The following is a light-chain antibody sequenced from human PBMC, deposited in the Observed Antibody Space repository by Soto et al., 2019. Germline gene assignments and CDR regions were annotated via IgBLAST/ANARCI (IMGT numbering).Light chain of an antibody. CDR3: QQYNDWPRT. CDR2: GAS. J-gene: IGKJ1*01. Sequence: EIVMTQSPVTLSVSPGEKATLSCRASQSVSSNLAWYHQKPGQAPRLLIYGASTRATGIPARFSGSGSGTEFTLTISSLQSEDFEVYYCQQYNDWPRTFGQGTKVEIK. CDR1: QSVSSN. V-gene: IGKV3-15*01.